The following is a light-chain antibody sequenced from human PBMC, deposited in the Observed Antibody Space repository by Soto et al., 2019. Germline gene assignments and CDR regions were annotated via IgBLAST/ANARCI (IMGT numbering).Light chain of an antibody. CDR3: QQYYSTPRT. V-gene: IGKV4-1*01. Sequence: DIVMTQSPDSLAVSLGERATINCKSSQSLLYSSNNKNYLAWYQHKPGQPPKLLIYWASTRESGVPDRFSGSGSETDFTLTISSLQAEDVAVYYCQQYYSTPRTFGQGTKVEIK. J-gene: IGKJ1*01. CDR2: WAS. CDR1: QSLLYSSNNKNY.